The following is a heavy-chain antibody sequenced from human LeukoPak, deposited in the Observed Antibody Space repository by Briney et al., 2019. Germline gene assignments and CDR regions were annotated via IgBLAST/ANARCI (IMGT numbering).Heavy chain of an antibody. CDR1: GGSISSGGYY. CDR3: ARVPRYCSSTSCQVYGMDV. D-gene: IGHD2-2*01. J-gene: IGHJ6*02. Sequence: SETLSLTCTVSGGSISSGGYYWRWIRQHPGKGLEWIGYIYYSGSTYYNPSLKSRVTISVDTSKNQFSLKLSSVTAADTAVYYCARVPRYCSSTSCQVYGMDVWGQGTTVTVSS. CDR2: IYYSGST. V-gene: IGHV4-31*03.